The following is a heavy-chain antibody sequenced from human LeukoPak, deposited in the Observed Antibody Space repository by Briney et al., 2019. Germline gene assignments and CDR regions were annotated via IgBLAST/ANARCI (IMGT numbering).Heavy chain of an antibody. Sequence: SETLSLTCTVSGGSLSTDGYYWSWIRQPPGKGLEWIGYIYHSGSTYYNPSLKSRVTISVDRSKNQFSLKLSSVTAADTAVYYCARSPEANWFDPWGQGTLVTVSS. CDR1: GGSLSTDGYY. CDR2: IYHSGST. J-gene: IGHJ5*02. V-gene: IGHV4-30-2*01. CDR3: ARSPEANWFDP.